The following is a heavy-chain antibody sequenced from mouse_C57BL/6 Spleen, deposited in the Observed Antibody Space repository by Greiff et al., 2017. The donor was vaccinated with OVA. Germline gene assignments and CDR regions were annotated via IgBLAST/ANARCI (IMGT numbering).Heavy chain of an antibody. CDR1: GFSLTSYA. D-gene: IGHD2-1*01. CDR3: ARKGLLSGYWYFDV. V-gene: IGHV2-9-1*01. CDR2: IWTGGGT. J-gene: IGHJ1*03. Sequence: VQVVESGPGLVAPSQSLSITCTVSGFSLTSYAISWVRQPPRKGLEWLGVIWTGGGTNYNSALKSRLSISTDNSKSQVFLKMNSRQTDDTARYYCARKGLLSGYWYFDVWGTGTTVTVSS.